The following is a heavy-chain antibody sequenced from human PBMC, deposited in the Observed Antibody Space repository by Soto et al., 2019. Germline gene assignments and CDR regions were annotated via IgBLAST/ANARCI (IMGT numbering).Heavy chain of an antibody. CDR1: GDGLSRHSAV. J-gene: IGHJ6*02. V-gene: IGHV6-1*01. CDR3: ARDVRSVGATTNYYYGMDV. D-gene: IGHD1-26*01. Sequence: TLSLTCAIPGDGLSRHSAVRNWIRQSPSRGLEWLGRTYYRSKWYNDYAVSVKSRITINPDTSKNQFSLQLNSVTPDDTAVYYCARDVRSVGATTNYYYGMDVWGQGTTVT. CDR2: TYYRSKWYN.